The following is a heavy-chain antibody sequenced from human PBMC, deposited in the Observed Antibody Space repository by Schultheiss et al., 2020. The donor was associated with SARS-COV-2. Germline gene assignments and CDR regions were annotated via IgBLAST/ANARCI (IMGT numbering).Heavy chain of an antibody. CDR1: GFTFSNSD. D-gene: IGHD1-26*01. V-gene: IGHV3-19*01. J-gene: IGHJ3*02. CDR2: VSWNGSRT. Sequence: GGSLRLSCAASGFTFSNSDMNWVRQAPGKGLEWVSGVSWNGSRTHYADSVKGRFIISRDNSRNFLYQQMNSLRPEDMAVYYCARDGSGSYYAFDIWGQGTMVTVSS. CDR3: ARDGSGSYYAFDI.